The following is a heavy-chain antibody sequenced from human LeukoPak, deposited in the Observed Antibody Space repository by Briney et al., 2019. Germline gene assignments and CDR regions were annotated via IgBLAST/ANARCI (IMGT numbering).Heavy chain of an antibody. Sequence: SETLSLTCTVSGGSISSSSYYWGWIRQPPGKGLEWIGSIYYSGSTYYNPSLKSRVTISVDTFKNQFSLKLSSVTAADTAVYYCARHGPGVDTAMVMWLFDYWGQGTLVTVSS. J-gene: IGHJ4*02. CDR1: GGSISSSSYY. CDR3: ARHGPGVDTAMVMWLFDY. D-gene: IGHD5-18*01. CDR2: IYYSGST. V-gene: IGHV4-39*01.